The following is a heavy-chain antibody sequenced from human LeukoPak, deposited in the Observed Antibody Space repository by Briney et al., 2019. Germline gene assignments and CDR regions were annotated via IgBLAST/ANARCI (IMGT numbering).Heavy chain of an antibody. CDR1: GYSISSGYY. CDR3: ARERYSYDDY. CDR2: IYHSGST. D-gene: IGHD5-18*01. J-gene: IGHJ4*02. Sequence: PSETLSLTCAVSGYSISSGYYWGWIRQPPGKGLEWIGSIYHSGSTYYNPSLKSRVTISVDTSKNQFSLKLSSVTAADTAVYYCARERYSYDDYRGQGTLVTVSS. V-gene: IGHV4-38-2*02.